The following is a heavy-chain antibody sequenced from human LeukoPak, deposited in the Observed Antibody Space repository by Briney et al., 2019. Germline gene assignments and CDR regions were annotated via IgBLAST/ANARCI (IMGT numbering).Heavy chain of an antibody. D-gene: IGHD6-13*01. CDR2: IYYSGST. CDR3: ARVGGYSSPLQH. V-gene: IGHV4-39*01. Sequence: SETLSLTCTVSGGYISTSNYYWGWIRQSPGKGLEWIGNIYYSGSTYYNPSLKSRVSLSIDTSMNQFSLKVNSLTVADTAVYYCARVGGYSSPLQHWGQGTLVTVSS. J-gene: IGHJ1*01. CDR1: GGYISTSNYY.